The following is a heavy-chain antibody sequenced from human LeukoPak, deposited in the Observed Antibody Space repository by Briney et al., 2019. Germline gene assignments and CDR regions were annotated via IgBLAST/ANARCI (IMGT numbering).Heavy chain of an antibody. J-gene: IGHJ4*02. CDR2: ISSSGSTI. CDR1: GFTFSDYY. V-gene: IGHV3-11*04. D-gene: IGHD3-22*01. Sequence: PGGSLRLSCAASGFTFSDYYMSWFRQAPGKGLEWVSYISSSGSTIYYADSVKGRFTISRDNAKNSLYLQMNSLRAEDTAVYYCARAGPLGVWLSYFDYWGQGTLVTVSS. CDR3: ARAGPLGVWLSYFDY.